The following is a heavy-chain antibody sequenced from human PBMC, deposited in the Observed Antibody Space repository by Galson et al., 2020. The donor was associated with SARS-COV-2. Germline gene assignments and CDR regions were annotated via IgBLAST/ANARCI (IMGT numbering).Heavy chain of an antibody. D-gene: IGHD6-13*01. J-gene: IGHJ6*03. V-gene: IGHV1-69*13. Sequence: SVKVSCKASGGTFSSYAISWVRQAPGQGLEWMGGIIPIFGTANYAQKFQGRVTITADESTSTAYMELSSLRSEDTAVYYCARGGYSSSWTYYCYYYMEVWGKGTTVTVSS. CDR2: IIPIFGTA. CDR3: ARGGYSSSWTYYCYYYMEV. CDR1: GGTFSSYA.